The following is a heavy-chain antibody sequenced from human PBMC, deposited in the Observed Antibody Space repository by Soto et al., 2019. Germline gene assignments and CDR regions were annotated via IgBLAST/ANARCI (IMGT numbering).Heavy chain of an antibody. CDR1: GFTFSSYA. J-gene: IGHJ4*02. CDR3: AKDEVSLDYSDYVLWY. V-gene: IGHV3-23*01. CDR2: ISGSGGST. Sequence: PGGSLRLSCAASGFTFSSYAMSWVRQAPGKGLEWVSAISGSGGSTYYADSVKGRFTISRDNSKNTLYLQMNSLRAEDTAVYYCAKDEVSLDYSDYVLWYWGQGTLVTVSS. D-gene: IGHD4-17*01.